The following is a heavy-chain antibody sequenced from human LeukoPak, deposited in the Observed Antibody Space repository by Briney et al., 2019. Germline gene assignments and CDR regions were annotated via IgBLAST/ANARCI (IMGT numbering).Heavy chain of an antibody. J-gene: IGHJ4*02. CDR2: IYTDGRT. CDR3: ARRRAASWSFDS. D-gene: IGHD6-13*01. CDR1: GFTVSSNY. Sequence: PGGSLRLSCAASGFTVSSNYMGWVRQAPGKGLEWVSVIYTDGRTYSADSMKGRFTLSRDNSKNTLYLQMSSLRAEDTAAYYCARRRAASWSFDSWGQGTLVTVSS. V-gene: IGHV3-66*04.